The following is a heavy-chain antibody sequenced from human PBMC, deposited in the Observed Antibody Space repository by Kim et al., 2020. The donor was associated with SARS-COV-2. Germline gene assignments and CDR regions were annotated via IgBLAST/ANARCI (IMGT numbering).Heavy chain of an antibody. J-gene: IGHJ6*02. D-gene: IGHD3-10*01. V-gene: IGHV4-34*01. CDR1: GGSFSGYY. Sequence: SETLSLTCAVYGGSFSGYYWSWIRQPPGKGLEWIGEINHSGSTNYNPSLKSRVTISVDTSKNQFSLKLSSVTAADTAVYYCARGLAAGPDKDNGSGIHYYYYGMDVWGQGTTVTVSS. CDR2: INHSGST. CDR3: ARGLAAGPDKDNGSGIHYYYYGMDV.